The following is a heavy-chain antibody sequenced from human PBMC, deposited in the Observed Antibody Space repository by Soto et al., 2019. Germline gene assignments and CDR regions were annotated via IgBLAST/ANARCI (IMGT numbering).Heavy chain of an antibody. CDR2: IYPGDSDT. J-gene: IGHJ5*02. CDR1: GYSFTSYW. Sequence: PGESLKISCKGSGYSFTSYWIGWVRQMPGKGLEWMGIIYPGDSDTRYSPSFQGQVTISADKSISTAYLQWSSLKASDTAMYYCARSGPDNWNYYWFDPWGQGTLVTVSS. D-gene: IGHD1-7*01. V-gene: IGHV5-51*01. CDR3: ARSGPDNWNYYWFDP.